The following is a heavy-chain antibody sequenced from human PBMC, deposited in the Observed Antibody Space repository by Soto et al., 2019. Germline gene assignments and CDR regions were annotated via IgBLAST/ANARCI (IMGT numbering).Heavy chain of an antibody. CDR1: GGSVSSGSYY. D-gene: IGHD3-22*01. Sequence: SETLSLTCTVSGGSVSSGSYYWSWIRQPPGKGLEWIGYIYYSGSTNYNPSLKSRVTISVDTSKNQFSLKLSSVTAADTAVYYCARDIYYYDSSGPNYFDYRGQGTLVTVSS. CDR2: IYYSGST. J-gene: IGHJ4*02. CDR3: ARDIYYYDSSGPNYFDY. V-gene: IGHV4-61*01.